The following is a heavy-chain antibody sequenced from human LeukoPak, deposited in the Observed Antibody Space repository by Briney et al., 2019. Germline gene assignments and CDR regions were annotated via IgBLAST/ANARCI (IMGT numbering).Heavy chain of an antibody. Sequence: GGSLRLSCAASGFTFSSYAMHWVRQAPGKGLEYVSAISSNGGSTFYADSVKGRFTISRDNSKNTLYLQMGSLRSEDMAVYYCARAFGAKNFDYWGQGTLVTVSS. CDR1: GFTFSSYA. V-gene: IGHV3-64*02. J-gene: IGHJ4*02. CDR3: ARAFGAKNFDY. D-gene: IGHD1-26*01. CDR2: ISSNGGST.